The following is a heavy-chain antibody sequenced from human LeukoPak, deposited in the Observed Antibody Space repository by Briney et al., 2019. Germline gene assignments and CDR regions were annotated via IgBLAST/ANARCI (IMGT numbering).Heavy chain of an antibody. CDR2: LNHSGST. CDR1: GGSFSGYY. CDR3: ARGLRYYYDSSGYYSPGFVDY. J-gene: IGHJ4*02. V-gene: IGHV4-34*01. Sequence: SETLSLTCAVYGGSFSGYYWSWIRPPPGKGLEWIGELNHSGSTNYNPSLKSRVTITVDTSKNQFSLKLSSVTAADTAVYYCARGLRYYYDSSGYYSPGFVDYWGQGTLVTVSS. D-gene: IGHD3-22*01.